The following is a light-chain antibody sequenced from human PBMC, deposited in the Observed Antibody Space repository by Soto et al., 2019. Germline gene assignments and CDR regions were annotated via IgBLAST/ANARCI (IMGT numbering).Light chain of an antibody. CDR2: EVN. V-gene: IGLV2-14*01. CDR1: SSDIGAYDY. J-gene: IGLJ1*01. Sequence: QSALTQPASLSGSPGQSITISCTGTSSDIGAYDYVSWFQQHPGKAPKLMISEVNNRPSGVSNRFSGSKSGNTAYLTISGLQVEDEADYYCAAWDDSTKSHVFGTGTKVTVL. CDR3: AAWDDSTKSHV.